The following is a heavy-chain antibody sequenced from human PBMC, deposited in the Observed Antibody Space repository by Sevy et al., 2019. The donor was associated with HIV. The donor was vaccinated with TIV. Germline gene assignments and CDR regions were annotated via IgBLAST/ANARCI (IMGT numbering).Heavy chain of an antibody. CDR3: ARDCSSTNCLWGLDV. CDR2: IKKDGSEK. D-gene: IGHD2-2*01. J-gene: IGHJ6*02. Sequence: GGSLRLSCAASGFTFSSYWMSWVRQAPGKGLEWVANIKKDGSEKYYVDSVKGRFTISRDNAKNSLYLQMNGLRVEDTAMYYCARDCSSTNCLWGLDVWGQGTTVTVSS. V-gene: IGHV3-7*03. CDR1: GFTFSSYW.